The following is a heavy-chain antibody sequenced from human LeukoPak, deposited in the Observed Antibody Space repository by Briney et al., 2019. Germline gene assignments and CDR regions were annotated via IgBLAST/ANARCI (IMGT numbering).Heavy chain of an antibody. CDR1: GFTFSSYS. CDR2: ISTSSSYI. D-gene: IGHD2-15*01. Sequence: GGSLRLSCTASGFTFSSYSMNWVHQAPGKGLEWVSSISTSSSYIYYADSVKGRFTISRDNARNSLYLQMNTLRAEDTAVYSCARGADGVSSNSRGWFDPWGQGTLVTVSS. V-gene: IGHV3-21*01. CDR3: ARGADGVSSNSRGWFDP. J-gene: IGHJ5*02.